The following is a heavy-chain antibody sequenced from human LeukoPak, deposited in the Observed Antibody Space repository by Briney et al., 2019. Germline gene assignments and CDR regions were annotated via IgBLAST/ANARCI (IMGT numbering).Heavy chain of an antibody. Sequence: PSETLSLTCTVSGGSISSGGYYWSWIRQPPGKGLEWIGYIYHSGSTYYNPSLKSRVTISVDRSKNQFSLKLSSVTAADTAVYYCAKDRYSINAFDIWGQGTMVTVSS. D-gene: IGHD4-11*01. CDR2: IYHSGST. V-gene: IGHV4-30-2*01. J-gene: IGHJ3*02. CDR1: GGSISSGGYY. CDR3: AKDRYSINAFDI.